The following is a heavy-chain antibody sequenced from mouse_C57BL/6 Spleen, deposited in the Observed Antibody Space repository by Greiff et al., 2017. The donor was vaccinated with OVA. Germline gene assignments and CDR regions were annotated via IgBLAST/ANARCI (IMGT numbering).Heavy chain of an antibody. D-gene: IGHD4-1*01. CDR1: GYTFTSYW. CDR2: IDPNSGGT. V-gene: IGHV1-72*01. Sequence: LQHGAELVKPGASVELSCRASGYTFTSYWLHWVKQRPGRGREWIGRIDPNSGGTKYNEKFKSKATLTVDKPSSTAYMQLSSLTSEDSAVYYCAGTGKGYFDVWGTGTTVTVSS. CDR3: AGTGKGYFDV. J-gene: IGHJ1*03.